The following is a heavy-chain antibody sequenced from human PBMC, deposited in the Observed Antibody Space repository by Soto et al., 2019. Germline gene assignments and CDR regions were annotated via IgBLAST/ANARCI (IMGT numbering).Heavy chain of an antibody. V-gene: IGHV5-51*01. CDR3: ARQGCSGGSCSLHYYYYYMDV. CDR1: GYSFTSYW. Sequence: PGESLKSSCKGSGYSFTSYWIGWVRQMPGKGLEWMGIIYPGDSDTRYSPSFQGQVTISADKSISTAYLQWSSLKASDTAMYYCARQGCSGGSCSLHYYYYYMDVWGKGTTVTVSS. D-gene: IGHD2-15*01. CDR2: IYPGDSDT. J-gene: IGHJ6*03.